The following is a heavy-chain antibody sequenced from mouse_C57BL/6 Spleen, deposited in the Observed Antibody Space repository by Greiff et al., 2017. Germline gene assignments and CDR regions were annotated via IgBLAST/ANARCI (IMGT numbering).Heavy chain of an antibody. CDR3: AIGDG. J-gene: IGHJ2*01. V-gene: IGHV1-74*01. CDR1: GYTFTSYW. D-gene: IGHD2-3*01. CDR2: IHPSDSDT. Sequence: QVQLKQPGAELAKPGASVKVSCKASGYTFTSYWMHWVKQRPGQGLEWIGRIHPSDSDTNYNQKFKGKDTLHVDKSSSTAYMQLSSLPSEDSAFYCCAIGDGWGQGTTLTVSS.